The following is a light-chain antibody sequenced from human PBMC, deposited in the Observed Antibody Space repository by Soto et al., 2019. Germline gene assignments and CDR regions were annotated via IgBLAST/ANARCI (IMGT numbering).Light chain of an antibody. V-gene: IGKV3-15*01. Sequence: EIVMTQSPVTLSVSLGERATVSCRASQSVSSDLAWYQQQPGQAPRLLIYGVSTRATGIPARFSGSGSGTDFTLTISSLQSEDFAVYYCLEYNNWPRWTFGQGTKVDIK. J-gene: IGKJ1*01. CDR3: LEYNNWPRWT. CDR1: QSVSSD. CDR2: GVS.